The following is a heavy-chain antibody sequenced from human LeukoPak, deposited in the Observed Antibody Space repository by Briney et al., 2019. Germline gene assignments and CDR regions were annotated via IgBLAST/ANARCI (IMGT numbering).Heavy chain of an antibody. V-gene: IGHV1-69*04. D-gene: IGHD3-22*01. CDR2: IIPILGIA. CDR1: GYTFTGYY. J-gene: IGHJ4*02. CDR3: ARVITTPGGYFDY. Sequence: ASAKVSCKASGYTFTGYYMHWVRQAPGQGLEWMGRIIPILGIANYAQKFQGRVTITADKSTSTAYMELSSLRSEDTAVYYCARVITTPGGYFDYWGQGTLVTVSS.